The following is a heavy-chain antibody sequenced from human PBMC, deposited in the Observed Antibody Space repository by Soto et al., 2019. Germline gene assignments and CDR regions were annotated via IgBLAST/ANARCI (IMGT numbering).Heavy chain of an antibody. Sequence: DSVKVSCKGFGYSFMKYGINWVLQAPGQGLEWVGWISPYSGYTHSAQKFHGRLTLTTDTAASTAYMELRILRSADTALYYCAREASVLIPAAQPSRFDSWGQGTLVTVSS. D-gene: IGHD2-2*01. J-gene: IGHJ4*02. CDR3: AREASVLIPAAQPSRFDS. CDR2: ISPYSGYT. CDR1: GYSFMKYG. V-gene: IGHV1-18*01.